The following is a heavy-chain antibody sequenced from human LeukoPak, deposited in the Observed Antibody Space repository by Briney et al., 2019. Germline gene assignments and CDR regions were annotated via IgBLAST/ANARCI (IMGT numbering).Heavy chain of an antibody. CDR1: GFTFSSYE. D-gene: IGHD1-26*01. Sequence: GGSLRLSCAASGFTFSSYEMNWVRQAPGKGLEWVSYISSSGSTIYYADSVKGRFTISRDNAKNSLYLQMNSLRAEDTAVYYCAKATPIVGGATWHYYYYVDVWGKGTAVTISS. CDR3: AKATPIVGGATWHYYYYVDV. CDR2: ISSSGSTI. V-gene: IGHV3-48*03. J-gene: IGHJ6*03.